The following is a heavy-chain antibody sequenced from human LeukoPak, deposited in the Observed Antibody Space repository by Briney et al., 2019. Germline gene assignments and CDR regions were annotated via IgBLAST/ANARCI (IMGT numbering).Heavy chain of an antibody. Sequence: SETLSLTCAVSGGSLSGYYWNWIRQPPGKGLEWIDYVNAVGSTKYNPSLSSRLTISVDKSKNQFSLKLNSVTAADSAVYFCARRVPAASGGGFDYWGQGTLVAVSP. CDR2: VNAVGST. CDR1: GGSLSGYY. J-gene: IGHJ4*02. D-gene: IGHD2-2*01. V-gene: IGHV4-4*08. CDR3: ARRVPAASGGGFDY.